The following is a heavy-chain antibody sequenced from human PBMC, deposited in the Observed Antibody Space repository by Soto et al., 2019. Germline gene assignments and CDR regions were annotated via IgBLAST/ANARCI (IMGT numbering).Heavy chain of an antibody. V-gene: IGHV1-69*06. J-gene: IGHJ6*02. CDR3: AIDHCAEMDTSQRNYYYGRDV. D-gene: IGHD5-18*01. CDR1: GGTFSSYA. CDR2: IIPIFGTA. Sequence: QVQLVQSGAEVKKPGYSVKVSCKASGGTFSSYAISWVRQAPGQGLEWMGGIIPIFGTANYAQKFQGRVTITTDKSTSPAYMEVSNLRYEDTAVYYCAIDHCAEMDTSQRNYYYGRDVWGQGTTVTVSS.